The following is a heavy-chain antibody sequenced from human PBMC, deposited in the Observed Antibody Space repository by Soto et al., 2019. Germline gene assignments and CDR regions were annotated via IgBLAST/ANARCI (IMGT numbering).Heavy chain of an antibody. V-gene: IGHV1-3*01. J-gene: IGHJ6*02. CDR3: ARVPCSSTSCYRYYYYYYGMDV. D-gene: IGHD2-2*01. CDR1: GYSFTSYA. Sequence: GASVKVSCEACGYSFTSYAMHWVRQAPGQRLEWMGWINAGNGNTKYSQKFQGRVTITRDTSASTAYMELSSLRSEDTAVYYCARVPCSSTSCYRYYYYYYGMDVWGQGTTVTVSS. CDR2: INAGNGNT.